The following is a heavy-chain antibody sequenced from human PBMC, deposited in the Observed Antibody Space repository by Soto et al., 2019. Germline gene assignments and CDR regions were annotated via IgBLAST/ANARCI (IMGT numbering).Heavy chain of an antibody. CDR3: AKDSSGDGIDY. D-gene: IGHD6-19*01. Sequence: EVQLVESGGGLVQPGGSLRLSCAASGFTVSSNYMTWVRQAPGKGLEWVSFIYSGGRTYYADSVTGRFTISRDNSKNTLYLQMNSLRAGDAAVYYCAKDSSGDGIDYWGQGTQVIVSS. V-gene: IGHV3-66*01. CDR1: GFTVSSNY. J-gene: IGHJ4*02. CDR2: IYSGGRT.